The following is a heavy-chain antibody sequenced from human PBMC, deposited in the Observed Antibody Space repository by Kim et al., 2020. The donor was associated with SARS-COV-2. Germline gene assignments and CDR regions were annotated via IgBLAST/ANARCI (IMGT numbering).Heavy chain of an antibody. CDR1: GFTFSSYG. D-gene: IGHD2-21*02. V-gene: IGHV3-33*05. Sequence: GGSLRLSCAASGFTFSSYGMHWVRQAPGKGLEWVAVISYDGSNKYYADSVKGRFTISRDNSKNTLYLQMNSLRAVDTAVYYCARVIYDGGNSGLDYWGQGTLVTVSS. CDR3: ARVIYDGGNSGLDY. J-gene: IGHJ4*02. CDR2: ISYDGSNK.